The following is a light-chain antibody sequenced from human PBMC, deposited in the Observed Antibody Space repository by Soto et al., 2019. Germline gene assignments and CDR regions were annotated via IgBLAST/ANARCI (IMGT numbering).Light chain of an antibody. CDR1: QSVSSSY. CDR3: QQYGDSLTWT. J-gene: IGKJ1*01. Sequence: EIVLTQSPGTLSLSPGEGATLSCRASQSVSSSYLAWYQQKPGQAPRLLIYGASSRATGIPDRFSGSGSGTDFTLSISRLESEDFAVYYCQQYGDSLTWTFGQGTKVDIK. V-gene: IGKV3-20*01. CDR2: GAS.